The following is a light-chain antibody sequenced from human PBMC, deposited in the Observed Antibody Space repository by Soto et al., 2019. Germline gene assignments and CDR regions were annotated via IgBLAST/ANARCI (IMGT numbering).Light chain of an antibody. CDR1: QGISSR. V-gene: IGKV1-12*02. Sequence: DIQMTQSPSSVSASVGDTVTITCRASQGISSRLAWYRQRPGKAPNLLIFGASTLQSGVPSRFSGSGSGTEFTLTISSLQPEDFATYYCQQANTFPSFGGGTKVEI. CDR2: GAS. CDR3: QQANTFPS. J-gene: IGKJ4*01.